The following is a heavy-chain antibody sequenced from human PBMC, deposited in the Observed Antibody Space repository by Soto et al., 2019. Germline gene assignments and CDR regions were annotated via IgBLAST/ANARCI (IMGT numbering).Heavy chain of an antibody. V-gene: IGHV3-21*01. CDR3: ARDLALQRGVPYYYYGMDV. CDR2: ISSSSSYI. Sequence: GGSLRLSCAASGFTFSSYSMNWVRQAPGKGLEWLSSISSSSSYIYYADSVKGRFTISRDNAKNSLYLQMNSLRAEDTAVYYCARDLALQRGVPYYYYGMDVWGQGTTVTVSS. CDR1: GFTFSSYS. J-gene: IGHJ6*02.